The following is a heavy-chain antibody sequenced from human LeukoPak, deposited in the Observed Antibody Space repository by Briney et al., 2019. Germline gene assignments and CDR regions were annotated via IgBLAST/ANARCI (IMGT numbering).Heavy chain of an antibody. CDR2: INHSGST. CDR3: ARGARYTVTRYFDL. D-gene: IGHD4-17*01. Sequence: NPSETLSLTCAVYGGSFSGYYWSWIRQPPGEGLEWIGEINHSGSTNYNPSLKSRVTISVDTSKNQFSLKLSSVTAADTAVYYCARGARYTVTRYFDLWGRGTLVTASS. CDR1: GGSFSGYY. J-gene: IGHJ2*01. V-gene: IGHV4-34*01.